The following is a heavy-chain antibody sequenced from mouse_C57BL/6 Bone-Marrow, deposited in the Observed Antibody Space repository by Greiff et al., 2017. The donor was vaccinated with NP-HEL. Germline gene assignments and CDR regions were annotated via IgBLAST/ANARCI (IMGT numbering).Heavy chain of an antibody. J-gene: IGHJ2*01. CDR3: ARSGGYGSSYYFDY. CDR1: GYTFTSYW. D-gene: IGHD1-1*01. CDR2: IHPNSGST. Sequence: QVQLQQPGAELVKPGASVKLSCKASGYTFTSYWMHWVKQRPGQGLEWIGMIHPNSGSTNYNEKFKSKATLTVDKSSSTAYMQLSSLTSEDSAVYYCARSGGYGSSYYFDYWGQGTTLTVSS. V-gene: IGHV1-64*01.